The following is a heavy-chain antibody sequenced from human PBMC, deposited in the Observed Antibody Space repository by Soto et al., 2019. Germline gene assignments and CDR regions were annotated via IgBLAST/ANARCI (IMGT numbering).Heavy chain of an antibody. D-gene: IGHD6-13*01. CDR3: ARYNAASGTYYFDF. CDR1: GASISSTYW. CDR2: INHRGSA. V-gene: IGHV4-4*02. Sequence: TLSLTCAVSGASISSTYWWGWVRQPPGNGPEWIGEINHRGSANYNPSLKSRVTISVDISKSQFSLRLTSVTAADTAVYYCARYNAASGTYYFDFWGQGALVTVSS. J-gene: IGHJ4*02.